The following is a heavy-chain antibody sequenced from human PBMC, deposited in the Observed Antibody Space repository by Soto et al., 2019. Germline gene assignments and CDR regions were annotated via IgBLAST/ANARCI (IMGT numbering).Heavy chain of an antibody. CDR3: ARESRYYDSSGYALGYYYGMDV. CDR2: ISSSSSTI. Sequence: EVQLVESGGGLVQPGGSLRLSCAASGFTFSSYSMNWVRQAPGKGLEWVSYISSSSSTIYYADSVKGRFTISRDNAKNSLYLQMNSLRVEDTAVYYCARESRYYDSSGYALGYYYGMDVWGQGTTVTVSS. J-gene: IGHJ6*02. CDR1: GFTFSSYS. V-gene: IGHV3-48*01. D-gene: IGHD3-22*01.